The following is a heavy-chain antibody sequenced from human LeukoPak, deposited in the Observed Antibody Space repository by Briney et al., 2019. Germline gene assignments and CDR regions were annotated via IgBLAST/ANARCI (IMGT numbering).Heavy chain of an antibody. J-gene: IGHJ3*02. Sequence: SVKVSCKASGGTFSSYAISWVRQAPGQGLEWMGGIIPIFGTANYAQKFQGRVTITTDESTSTAYMELSSLRSEDTAVYYCVRDRNDYGAPDAFDIWGQGTMVTVSS. D-gene: IGHD4-17*01. CDR3: VRDRNDYGAPDAFDI. CDR1: GGTFSSYA. CDR2: IIPIFGTA. V-gene: IGHV1-69*05.